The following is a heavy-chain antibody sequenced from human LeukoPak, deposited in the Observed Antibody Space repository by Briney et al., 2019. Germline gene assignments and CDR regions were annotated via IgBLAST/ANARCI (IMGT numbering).Heavy chain of an antibody. D-gene: IGHD6-19*01. Sequence: PSETLSLTCTVSGGSISSSSYYWGWIRQPPGKGLEWTGSIYYSGSTYYNPSLKSRVTISVDTSKNQFSLKLSSVTAADTAVYYCASMYSSGWYEGFFWGQGTLVTVSS. J-gene: IGHJ4*02. CDR3: ASMYSSGWYEGFF. V-gene: IGHV4-39*01. CDR1: GGSISSSSYY. CDR2: IYYSGST.